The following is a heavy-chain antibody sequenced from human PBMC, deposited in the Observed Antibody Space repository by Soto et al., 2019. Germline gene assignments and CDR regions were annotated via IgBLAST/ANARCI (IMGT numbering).Heavy chain of an antibody. Sequence: QIQLVQSGAEVKKPGASVKVSCRASGYTFSSYGITWGRQAPGQGLEWMGGVTADNGDTKFAQKLQGRVSMTIDTPTSTAYMELRNLRSDDTALYYCARRTLGSAIGIGDYWGQGTLVTVSS. J-gene: IGHJ4*02. D-gene: IGHD7-27*01. CDR1: GYTFSSYG. CDR2: VTADNGDT. V-gene: IGHV1-18*01. CDR3: ARRTLGSAIGIGDY.